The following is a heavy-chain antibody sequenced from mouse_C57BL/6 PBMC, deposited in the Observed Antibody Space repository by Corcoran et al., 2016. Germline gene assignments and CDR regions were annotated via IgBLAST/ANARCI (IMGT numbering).Heavy chain of an antibody. Sequence: QIQLVQSGPELKKPGETVKISCKASGYTFTTYGMSWVKQAPGKGLKWMGWINTYSGVPTYADDFKGRFAFSLETSASTAYLQINNLKSEDTATYFCARWALYYFDYWGQGTTLTVSS. CDR2: INTYSGVP. J-gene: IGHJ2*01. CDR1: GYTFTTYG. V-gene: IGHV9-3*01. CDR3: ARWALYYFDY.